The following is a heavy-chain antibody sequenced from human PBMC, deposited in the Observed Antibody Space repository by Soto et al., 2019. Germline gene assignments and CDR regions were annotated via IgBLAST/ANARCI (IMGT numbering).Heavy chain of an antibody. CDR1: GFTFDDYA. Sequence: DVQLVESGGGLVQPGRSLRLSCAASGFTFDDYAMHWVRQAPGKGLEWVSGISWNSGSIGYADSVKGRFTISRDNAKNSLYLQMNSLRAEDTALYYCAKIAGAYCSSTSCYDYYYYYMDVWGKGTTVTVSS. V-gene: IGHV3-9*01. CDR3: AKIAGAYCSSTSCYDYYYYYMDV. CDR2: ISWNSGSI. D-gene: IGHD2-2*01. J-gene: IGHJ6*03.